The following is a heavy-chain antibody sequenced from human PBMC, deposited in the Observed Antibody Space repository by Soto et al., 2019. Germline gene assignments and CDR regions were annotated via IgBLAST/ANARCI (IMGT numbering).Heavy chain of an antibody. V-gene: IGHV3-11*01. CDR2: ISSSGSTI. Sequence: QVQLVESGGGLVKPGGSLRLSCAASGFTFSDYYMSWIRQAPGKGLEWVAYISSSGSTIYYADSVKGRFTISRDNAKNSLYLQMNSLRAEDTAVYYCARAGDSESYSTVMEAFDICGQMTMVTVSS. CDR3: ARAGDSESYSTVMEAFDI. D-gene: IGHD1-26*01. J-gene: IGHJ3*02. CDR1: GFTFSDYY.